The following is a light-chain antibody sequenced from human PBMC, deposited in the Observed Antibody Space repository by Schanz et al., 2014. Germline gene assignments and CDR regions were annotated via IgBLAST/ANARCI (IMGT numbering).Light chain of an antibody. J-gene: IGLJ3*02. CDR2: NNN. V-gene: IGLV1-44*01. Sequence: QSVLTQPPSASGTPGQRVTISCSGSSSNIGSETVHWYQQLPGTAPKLLMYNNNQRPSGVPDRLSGSKSGTSASLAISGLQSEDEADYYCAAWDDSLNGLFGGGTKLTVL. CDR1: SSNIGSET. CDR3: AAWDDSLNGL.